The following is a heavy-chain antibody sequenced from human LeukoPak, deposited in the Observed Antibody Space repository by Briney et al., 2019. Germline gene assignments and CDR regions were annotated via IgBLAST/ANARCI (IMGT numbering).Heavy chain of an antibody. Sequence: ASVTVSCKASGYTFTGYYMHWVRQAPGQGLEWMGRINPNSGGTNYAQKFQGRVTMTRDTSISTAYMELSRLRSDDTAVYYCARATRGITGTTSDYWGQGTLVTVSS. CDR2: INPNSGGT. CDR1: GYTFTGYY. D-gene: IGHD1-20*01. V-gene: IGHV1-2*06. J-gene: IGHJ4*02. CDR3: ARATRGITGTTSDY.